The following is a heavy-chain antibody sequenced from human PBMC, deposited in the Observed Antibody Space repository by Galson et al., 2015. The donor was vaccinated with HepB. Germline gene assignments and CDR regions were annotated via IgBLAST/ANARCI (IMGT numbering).Heavy chain of an antibody. CDR1: GFTFNSYT. V-gene: IGHV3-21*01. Sequence: SLRLSCAASGFTFNSYTMNWVRQAPGKGLEWVSSISSTSDYIYYADSVKGRFTISRDNTKNSLYLQMDSLRAEDTAIYYCARDVVIHYWGQGTLVSVSS. D-gene: IGHD2-21*01. J-gene: IGHJ4*02. CDR3: ARDVVIHY. CDR2: ISSTSDYI.